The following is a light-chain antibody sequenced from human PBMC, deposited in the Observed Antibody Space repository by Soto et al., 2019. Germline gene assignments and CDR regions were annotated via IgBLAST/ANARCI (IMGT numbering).Light chain of an antibody. Sequence: EIVLTQSPATLSLSPGERSTLSFISSQSFSSYLAWYQQKPGQAPRLLIYDASNRATGIPARFSGSGSGTDFTLTISSLEPEDFAVYYCQQRSNWPPITFGQGTRLEI. V-gene: IGKV3-11*01. J-gene: IGKJ5*01. CDR2: DAS. CDR3: QQRSNWPPIT. CDR1: QSFSSY.